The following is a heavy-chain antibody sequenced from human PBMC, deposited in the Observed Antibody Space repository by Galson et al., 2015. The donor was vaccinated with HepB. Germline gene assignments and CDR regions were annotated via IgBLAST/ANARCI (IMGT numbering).Heavy chain of an antibody. Sequence: SVKVSCKASGGTFSRYAISWVRQAPGQGLEWMGGIIPIFGTANYAQKFQGRVTITADESTSTAYMELSSLRSEDTAVYYCARDREVYYYGSGRGAFDIWGQGTMVTVSS. D-gene: IGHD3-10*01. V-gene: IGHV1-69*13. CDR3: ARDREVYYYGSGRGAFDI. CDR1: GGTFSRYA. J-gene: IGHJ3*02. CDR2: IIPIFGTA.